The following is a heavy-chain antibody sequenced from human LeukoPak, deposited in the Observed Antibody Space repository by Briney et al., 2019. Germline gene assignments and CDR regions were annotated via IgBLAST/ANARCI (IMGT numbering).Heavy chain of an antibody. Sequence: PSETLSLTCTVSGGSISGYYWSWVRQSPEKALEWIGNIYYSGSTYYNPSLKSRVTISVDTSKNQFSLKLSSVTAADTAVYYCARASHWNQLHYFDYWGQGTLVTVSS. CDR2: IYYSGST. D-gene: IGHD1-1*01. J-gene: IGHJ4*02. CDR1: GGSISGYY. CDR3: ARASHWNQLHYFDY. V-gene: IGHV4-59*12.